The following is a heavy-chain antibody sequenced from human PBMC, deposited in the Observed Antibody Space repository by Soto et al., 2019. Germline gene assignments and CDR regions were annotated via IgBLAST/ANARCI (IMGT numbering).Heavy chain of an antibody. J-gene: IGHJ4*02. CDR3: ARVNRGYFGY. V-gene: IGHV1-3*01. Sequence: QVQLVQSGAEVKKPGASVKVSCKASGYTFTSYAMHWVRQAPGQRLEWMGWINAVNGNTKYSQKFQGRVTITRDTSASTAYMELSSLRSEDTAVYYCARVNRGYFGYWGQGTLVTVSS. CDR1: GYTFTSYA. D-gene: IGHD3-10*01. CDR2: INAVNGNT.